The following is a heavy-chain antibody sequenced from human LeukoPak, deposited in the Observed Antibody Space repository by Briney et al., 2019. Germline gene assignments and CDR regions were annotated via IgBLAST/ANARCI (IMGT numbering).Heavy chain of an antibody. CDR1: GGSISSGVYY. J-gene: IGHJ3*02. Sequence: SETLSLTCTVSGGSISSGVYYWSWIRQHPGKGLEWIGYIYYSGSTYSNPSLKSRLTMSVDISKNQFSLKFSSLTAADPAVYFCARGVKGLRGAFDIWGQGTMVTVSS. CDR3: ARGVKGLRGAFDI. V-gene: IGHV4-31*03. D-gene: IGHD3-10*01. CDR2: IYYSGST.